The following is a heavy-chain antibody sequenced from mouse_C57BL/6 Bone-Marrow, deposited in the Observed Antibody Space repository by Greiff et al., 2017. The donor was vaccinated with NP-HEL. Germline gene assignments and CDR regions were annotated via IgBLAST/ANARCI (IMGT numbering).Heavy chain of an antibody. CDR1: GYTFTDYY. Sequence: VKLMESGAELVRPGASVKLSCKASGYTFTDYYINWVKQRPGQGLEWIARIYPGSGNTYYNEKFKGKATLTAEKSSSTAYMQLSSLTSEDSAVYFCARSYYDYLAYWGQGTLVTVSA. D-gene: IGHD2-4*01. J-gene: IGHJ3*01. V-gene: IGHV1-76*01. CDR3: ARSYYDYLAY. CDR2: IYPGSGNT.